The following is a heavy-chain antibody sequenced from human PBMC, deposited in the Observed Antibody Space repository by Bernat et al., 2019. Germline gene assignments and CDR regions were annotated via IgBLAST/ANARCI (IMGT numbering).Heavy chain of an antibody. D-gene: IGHD6-19*01. CDR3: ARGIAVAGTTYFDY. J-gene: IGHJ4*02. Sequence: QVQLVESGGGVVQPGRSLRLSCEASGFTFSSYPMHWVRQAPGEGLEWVAVISYDGSNYYYADSVKGRFTISRDNSKNTLYLQMNSLRAEDTAVYYCARGIAVAGTTYFDYWGQGTLVTVSS. CDR1: GFTFSSYP. V-gene: IGHV3-30*14. CDR2: ISYDGSNY.